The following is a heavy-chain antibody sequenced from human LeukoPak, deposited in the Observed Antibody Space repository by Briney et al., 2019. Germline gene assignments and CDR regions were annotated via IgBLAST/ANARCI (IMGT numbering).Heavy chain of an antibody. V-gene: IGHV4-59*01. J-gene: IGHJ4*02. D-gene: IGHD3-10*01. CDR2: ISYTGST. CDR1: GGSISGSY. CDR3: ARVHYSGSGLSSYFDY. Sequence: PSETLSPTCTVSGGSISGSYWSWIRQSPGKGLEWIGYISYTGSTNYNPSLKSRVTISVDASKNQFSLKLSSVTAADTAVYYCARVHYSGSGLSSYFDYWGQGALVTVSS.